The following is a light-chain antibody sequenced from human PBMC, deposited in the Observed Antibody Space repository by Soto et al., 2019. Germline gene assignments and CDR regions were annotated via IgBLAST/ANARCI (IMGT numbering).Light chain of an antibody. CDR3: QQYGSSPLT. CDR1: QSLSSTY. CDR2: GAS. J-gene: IGKJ1*01. Sequence: EMVLTQSPGTLSFSPGERATLSCRASQSLSSTYLAWYQQKPGQAPRLLIYGASNRATGIPDRFSGSGSGTDFTLTINRLEPEDFAVYYCQQYGSSPLTFGQGTKVEIK. V-gene: IGKV3-20*01.